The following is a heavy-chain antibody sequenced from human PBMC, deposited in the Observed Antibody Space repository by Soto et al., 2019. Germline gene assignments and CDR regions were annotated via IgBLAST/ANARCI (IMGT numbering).Heavy chain of an antibody. CDR3: AKCGWSNAYYPNDY. J-gene: IGHJ4*02. Sequence: GGSLRLSCAASGFTFSSYAMTWVRQAPGKGLEWVSSISGSGISTYYADSVKGRFTISRDNSKNTLYLQMNSLRAEDAAVYYFAKCGWSNAYYPNDYWGQGTLVTVSS. V-gene: IGHV3-23*01. D-gene: IGHD3-16*01. CDR1: GFTFSSYA. CDR2: ISGSGIST.